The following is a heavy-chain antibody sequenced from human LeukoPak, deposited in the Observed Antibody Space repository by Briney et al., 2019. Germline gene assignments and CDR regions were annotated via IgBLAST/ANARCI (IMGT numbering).Heavy chain of an antibody. V-gene: IGHV4-34*01. CDR2: INHSGST. D-gene: IGHD4-17*01. Sequence: SETLSLTCAVYGGSFSGYYWSWIRQPPGKGLEWIGEINHSGSTNYNPSLKSRVTISVDTSKNQFSLKLSSVTAADTAVYYCARDTTTVIGYGMDVWGQGTTVTVSS. CDR1: GGSFSGYY. CDR3: ARDTTTVIGYGMDV. J-gene: IGHJ6*02.